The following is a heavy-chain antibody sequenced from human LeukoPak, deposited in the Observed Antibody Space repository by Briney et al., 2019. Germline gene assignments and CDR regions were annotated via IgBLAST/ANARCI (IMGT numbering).Heavy chain of an antibody. D-gene: IGHD3-3*01. V-gene: IGHV1-69*06. CDR1: GYTFTSYG. CDR2: IIPIFGTA. J-gene: IGHJ4*02. CDR3: ARKKGYDFWSATETLDY. Sequence: SVKVSCKASGYTFTSYGISWVRQAPGQGLEWMGGIIPIFGTANYAQKFQGRVTITADKSTSTAYMELSSLRSEDTAVYYCARKKGYDFWSATETLDYWGQGTLVTVSS.